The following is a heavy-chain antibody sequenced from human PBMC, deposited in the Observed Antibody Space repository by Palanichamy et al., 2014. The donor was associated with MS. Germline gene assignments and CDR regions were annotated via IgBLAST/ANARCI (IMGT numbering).Heavy chain of an antibody. Sequence: EVQLLETGGGLVQPGESLRLSCAGSRFTFSDYAMSWVRQAPGKGLEWVSAIIGSGESTYYADSVKGRFTISRDNSKNTLYLQMNSLRVEDTALYSCAMVRGVITGRLDYWGQGTLVTVSS. D-gene: IGHD3-10*01. CDR3: AMVRGVITGRLDY. J-gene: IGHJ4*02. CDR2: IIGSGEST. V-gene: IGHV3-23*01. CDR1: RFTFSDYA.